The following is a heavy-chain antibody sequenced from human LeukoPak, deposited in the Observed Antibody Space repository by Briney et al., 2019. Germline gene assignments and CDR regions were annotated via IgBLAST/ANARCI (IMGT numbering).Heavy chain of an antibody. CDR2: IDPSDSET. Sequence: GESLKISCTASGYSFTNYWIGWVRQMPGKGLEWMGIIDPSDSETRYTPSFQGQVTISADKSLSTAYPQWNSLKASDTAMYYCARQTAMGRSGDYWGQGTLVIVSS. CDR3: ARQTAMGRSGDY. CDR1: GYSFTNYW. V-gene: IGHV5-51*01. J-gene: IGHJ4*02. D-gene: IGHD5-18*01.